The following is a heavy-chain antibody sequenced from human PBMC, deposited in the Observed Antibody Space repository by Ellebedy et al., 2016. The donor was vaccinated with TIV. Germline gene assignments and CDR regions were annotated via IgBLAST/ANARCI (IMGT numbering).Heavy chain of an antibody. V-gene: IGHV3-30-3*01. CDR1: GFTFSSYA. CDR2: ISYDGSNK. J-gene: IGHJ4*02. D-gene: IGHD6-13*01. Sequence: GESLKISXAASGFTFSSYAMHWVRQAPGKGLEWVAVISYDGSNKYYADSVKGRFTISRDNSKNTLYLQMNSLRAEDTAVYYCARATAGTFDYWGQGTLVTVSS. CDR3: ARATAGTFDY.